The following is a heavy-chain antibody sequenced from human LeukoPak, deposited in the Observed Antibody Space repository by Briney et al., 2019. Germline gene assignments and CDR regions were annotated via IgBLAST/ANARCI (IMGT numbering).Heavy chain of an antibody. CDR3: ARDGGNYYDSSGFRAFDI. V-gene: IGHV3-30*04. J-gene: IGHJ3*02. Sequence: GGSLRLSCAVSGFTFSSYAMHWVRQAPGKGREGVAVISYDGTNKYYADSVKGRFTISRDNSKNTLYLQMTSLRAEDTAVYYCARDGGNYYDSSGFRAFDIWGQGTMVTVSS. CDR2: ISYDGTNK. CDR1: GFTFSSYA. D-gene: IGHD3-22*01.